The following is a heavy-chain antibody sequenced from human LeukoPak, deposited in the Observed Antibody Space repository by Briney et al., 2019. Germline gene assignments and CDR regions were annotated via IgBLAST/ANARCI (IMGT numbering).Heavy chain of an antibody. V-gene: IGHV3-11*04. Sequence: GGSLRLSCAASGFTFSDYYMSWIRQAPGKGLEWVSYISSSGSTIYYADSVKGRFTISRDNSKNTLYLQMNSLRAEDTAVYYCAREATYFYDSSGSTHLLGDAFDIWGQGTMVTVSS. J-gene: IGHJ3*02. D-gene: IGHD3-22*01. CDR1: GFTFSDYY. CDR3: AREATYFYDSSGSTHLLGDAFDI. CDR2: ISSSGSTI.